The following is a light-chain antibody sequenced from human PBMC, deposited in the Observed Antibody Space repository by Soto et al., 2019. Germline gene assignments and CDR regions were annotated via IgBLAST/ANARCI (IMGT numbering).Light chain of an antibody. J-gene: IGKJ1*01. CDR1: QSVGTS. V-gene: IGKV3-11*01. CDR2: DAA. Sequence: DIVLTQSPATLSLSPGERATLSCTASQSVGTSLAWYKQQPGQAPRLLIHDAAYRASGIPERFSGSGSGTAFSLSIRRLEPDDFAVYYCQHRGSWPRSFGRGTKVAI. CDR3: QHRGSWPRS.